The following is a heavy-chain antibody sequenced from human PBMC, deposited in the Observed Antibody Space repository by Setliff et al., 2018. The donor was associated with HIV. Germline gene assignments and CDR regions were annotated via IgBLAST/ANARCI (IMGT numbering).Heavy chain of an antibody. D-gene: IGHD3-10*01. CDR3: ARAPVGLTVWFGETQNWFDP. CDR2: INPNSGVT. J-gene: IGHJ5*02. CDR1: GYTFTGYY. V-gene: IGHV1-2*06. Sequence: ASVKVSCKTSGYTFTGYYMHWVRQAPGQGLEWMGRINPNSGVTNYAQKFQDRVTMTRDTSSSTAYMDLRSLISDDTAVYYCARAPVGLTVWFGETQNWFDPWGQGTLVTVSS.